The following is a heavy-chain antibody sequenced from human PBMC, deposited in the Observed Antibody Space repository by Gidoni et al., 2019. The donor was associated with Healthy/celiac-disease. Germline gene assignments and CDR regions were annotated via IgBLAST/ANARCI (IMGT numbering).Heavy chain of an antibody. V-gene: IGHV3-21*01. CDR2: ISSGSSYI. D-gene: IGHD3-22*01. CDR1: GITFSSHS. CDR3: ARDGYYYDSSGYPPFDY. J-gene: IGHJ4*02. Sequence: EVQLVESGGGLVTPGGSLRLPCAAPGITFSSHSMNWVRRAPRKGLEWGSSISSGSSYIYYADSVKGRFTISRDNARSSLYLQMSSLRAEDTAVYYCARDGYYYDSSGYPPFDYWGQGTLVTVSS.